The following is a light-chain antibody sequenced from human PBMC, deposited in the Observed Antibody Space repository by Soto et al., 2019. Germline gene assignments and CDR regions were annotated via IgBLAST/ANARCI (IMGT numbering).Light chain of an antibody. CDR2: GAS. CDR3: QQYNNLPRT. CDR1: QSVSSN. J-gene: IGKJ1*01. V-gene: IGKV3-15*01. Sequence: EIVMNQSPSTLSVSPGERATRSCRASQSVSSNLAWYQQKPGQAPRLLIYGASTRATGIPARFSGSGSGTEFTLTISSLQSEDFAVYYCQQYNNLPRTFGQGTKVDIK.